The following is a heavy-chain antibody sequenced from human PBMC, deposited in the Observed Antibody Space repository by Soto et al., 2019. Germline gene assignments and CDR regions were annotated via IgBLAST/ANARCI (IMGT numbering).Heavy chain of an antibody. Sequence: QVQLVQSGPEVKKPEASVKVSCKTSGYTFTSSGISWVRQAPGQGPEWMGWISGHNGVTNFARKFQDRVTLTIDSSTTTAYMEVRSLSFADTAIYYCARDQGCYGIFDDWGQGTLVTVSS. V-gene: IGHV1-18*04. CDR2: ISGHNGVT. D-gene: IGHD2-15*01. J-gene: IGHJ4*02. CDR3: ARDQGCYGIFDD. CDR1: GYTFTSSG.